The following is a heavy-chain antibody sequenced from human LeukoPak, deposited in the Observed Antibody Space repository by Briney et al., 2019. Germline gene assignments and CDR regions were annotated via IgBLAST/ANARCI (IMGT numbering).Heavy chain of an antibody. D-gene: IGHD3-22*01. Sequence: ASVKVSCKASGYTFTSYGISWARQAPGQGLEWMGWISAYNGNTNYAQKLQGRVTMTTDTSTSTAYMELRSLRSDDTAVYYCARGPYYYDSSGYYPPEYFQHWGQGTLVTVSS. J-gene: IGHJ1*01. V-gene: IGHV1-18*01. CDR3: ARGPYYYDSSGYYPPEYFQH. CDR2: ISAYNGNT. CDR1: GYTFTSYG.